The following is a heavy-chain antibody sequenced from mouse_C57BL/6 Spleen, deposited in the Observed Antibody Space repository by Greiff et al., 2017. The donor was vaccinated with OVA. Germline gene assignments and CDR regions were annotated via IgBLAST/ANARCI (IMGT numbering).Heavy chain of an antibody. D-gene: IGHD3-2*01. CDR1: GYSITSGYY. Sequence: ESGPGLVKPSQSLSLTCSVTGYSITSGYYWNWIRQFPGNKLEWMGYISYDGSNNYNPSLKNRIPITRDTSKNKFFLKLKSVTTEDTATYYCARGQGAMDYWGQGTSVTVSS. V-gene: IGHV3-6*01. J-gene: IGHJ4*01. CDR3: ARGQGAMDY. CDR2: ISYDGSN.